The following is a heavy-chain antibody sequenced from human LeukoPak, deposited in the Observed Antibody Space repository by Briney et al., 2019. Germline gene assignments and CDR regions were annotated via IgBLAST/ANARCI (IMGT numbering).Heavy chain of an antibody. V-gene: IGHV3-30*02. CDR3: AKMGRVVITFSQIDY. J-gene: IGHJ4*02. Sequence: PGGSLRLSCAASGFTFSNYGMHWVRQAPGKGLEWVALIRNDGSNKYYADSVKGRFTISRDNSKNTLYLQMNSLRAEDTAFYYCAKMGRVVITFSQIDYWGQGTLVTVSS. CDR2: IRNDGSNK. CDR1: GFTFSNYG. D-gene: IGHD3-22*01.